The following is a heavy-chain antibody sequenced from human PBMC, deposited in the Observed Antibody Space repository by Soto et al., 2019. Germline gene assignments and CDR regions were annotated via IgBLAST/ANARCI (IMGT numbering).Heavy chain of an antibody. CDR2: VNPDGSRT. CDR3: ATVAVGAYAKFES. CDR1: GFTFSNYW. D-gene: IGHD1-26*01. Sequence: EVQLVESGGGLVQPGGSLRLSCTASGFTFSNYWMHWVRQAPGKGLVWVSRVNPDGSRTDYADSVKGRFTTSRDNARNTLFLQMKSLRDEDTAVYYCATVAVGAYAKFESWGQGTLVAVSS. J-gene: IGHJ5*01. V-gene: IGHV3-74*01.